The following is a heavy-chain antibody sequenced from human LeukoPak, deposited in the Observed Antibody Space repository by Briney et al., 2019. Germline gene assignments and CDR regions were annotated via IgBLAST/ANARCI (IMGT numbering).Heavy chain of an antibody. J-gene: IGHJ6*03. V-gene: IGHV1-69*05. CDR2: IIPIFGTA. D-gene: IGHD2-2*01. CDR3: ARGYCSSTSCYDYYYYMDV. CDR1: GGTFSSYA. Sequence: SVKVSCKASGGTFSSYAISWVRQAPGQGLEWMGRIIPIFGTANYAQKFQGRVTITTDESTSTAYMELSSLRSEDTGVYYCARGYCSSTSCYDYYYYMDVWGKGTTVTVSS.